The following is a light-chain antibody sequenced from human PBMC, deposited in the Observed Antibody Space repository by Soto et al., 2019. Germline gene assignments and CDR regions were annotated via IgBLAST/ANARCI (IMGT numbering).Light chain of an antibody. V-gene: IGLV1-47*01. CDR1: STNIGSNY. CDR2: QNN. J-gene: IGLJ1*01. Sequence: QSVLTQPPSASGTPGQRVTISCSGTSTNIGSNYVYWYHHLPGTTPKLLMYQNNQRPSGVPDGFPGSKSGTSASPVISGLRSEDDADFYCAAWDDSLSGYVFGTGTKVTVL. CDR3: AAWDDSLSGYV.